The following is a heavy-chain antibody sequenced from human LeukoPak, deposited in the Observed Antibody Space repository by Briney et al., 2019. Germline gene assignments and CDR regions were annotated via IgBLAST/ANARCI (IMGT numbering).Heavy chain of an antibody. J-gene: IGHJ4*02. CDR2: IKEDGSER. CDR1: AFIFSGHW. CDR3: AKPLHFDY. V-gene: IGHV3-7*03. D-gene: IGHD5/OR15-5a*01. Sequence: GGSLRLSCEGSAFIFSGHWMNWVRQTPGKGLEWVASIKEDGSERQYVDSVKGRFSISRDNSKNTLYLQMNSLRAEDTAVYYCAKPLHFDYWGQGTLVTVSS.